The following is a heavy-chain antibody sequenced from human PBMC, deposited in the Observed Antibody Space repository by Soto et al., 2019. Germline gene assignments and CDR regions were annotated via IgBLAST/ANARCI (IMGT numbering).Heavy chain of an antibody. D-gene: IGHD5-18*01. J-gene: IGHJ4*02. Sequence: QLQLQESGPGLVKPSETLSLTCTVSGGSISSSHYFWDWIRQPPGKGLEWIGSIYYSGSTYYNPSLKSRVTISVDTSNNQFSLRLSSVTATDTAVYYCATAGYSSGHQFDYWGQGTLVTVSS. CDR2: IYYSGST. CDR1: GGSISSSHYF. V-gene: IGHV4-39*01. CDR3: ATAGYSSGHQFDY.